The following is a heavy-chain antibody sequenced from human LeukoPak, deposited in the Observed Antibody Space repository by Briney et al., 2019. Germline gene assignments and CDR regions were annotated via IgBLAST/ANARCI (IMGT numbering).Heavy chain of an antibody. CDR2: ISGSGGST. J-gene: IGHJ3*02. V-gene: IGHV3-23*01. D-gene: IGHD6-13*01. Sequence: GGSLRLSCAASGFTFNNYAMSWVRQAPGQGLEWVSGISGSGGSTYYAESVKGRFTISRDNSNNTLYLQMNSLRAEDTAVYYCAKDRKQLVPYDAFDIWGQGTMATVSS. CDR1: GFTFNNYA. CDR3: AKDRKQLVPYDAFDI.